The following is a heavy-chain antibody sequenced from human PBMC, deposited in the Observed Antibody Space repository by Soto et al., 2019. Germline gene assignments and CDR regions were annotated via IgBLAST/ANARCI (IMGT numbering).Heavy chain of an antibody. D-gene: IGHD5-12*01. J-gene: IGHJ5*01. CDR3: ARDQGEIVAAPIENNGLSNRLDS. V-gene: IGHV3-23*01. CDR1: GFTFSSYA. CDR2: ISGSGGST. Sequence: PGGSLRLSCAASGFTFSSYAMSWVRQAPGKGLEWVSAISGSGGSTYYADSVKGRFSTSRDNSKNTVYLQINSLRAEDTAVYYCARDQGEIVAAPIENNGLSNRLDSWGQGTLVTVSS.